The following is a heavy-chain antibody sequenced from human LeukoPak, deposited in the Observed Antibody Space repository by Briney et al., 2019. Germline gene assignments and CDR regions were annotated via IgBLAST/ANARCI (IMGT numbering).Heavy chain of an antibody. Sequence: SETLSLTCTVSDGSISSNIYYWGWIRQPRGKGLEWIGSINYSGSTYHSPSLESRVTISVDTSRIQISLRLSSVTAADTAVYYCARRLSANYYGSGSSVDYWGQGTLVTVSS. CDR3: ARRLSANYYGSGSSVDY. CDR2: INYSGST. CDR1: DGSISSNIYY. J-gene: IGHJ4*02. D-gene: IGHD3-10*01. V-gene: IGHV4-39*01.